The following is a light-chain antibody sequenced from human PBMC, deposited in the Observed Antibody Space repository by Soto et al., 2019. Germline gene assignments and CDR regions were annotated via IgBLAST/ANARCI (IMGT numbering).Light chain of an antibody. J-gene: IGKJ1*01. CDR2: GAS. CDR1: QSINSY. Sequence: DIVMTQSPDSLAVSLGERATFNCKSSQSINSYLNWYQQKPGTAPKLVISGASSLQSGVPSRFSGSGSGTDFSLTISSLQPEDFGSYYCQQSYSTPRTFGQGTKVDIK. CDR3: QQSYSTPRT. V-gene: IGKV1-39*01.